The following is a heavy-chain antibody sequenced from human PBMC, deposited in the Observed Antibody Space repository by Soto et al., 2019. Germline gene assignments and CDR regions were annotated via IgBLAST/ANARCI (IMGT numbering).Heavy chain of an antibody. D-gene: IGHD6-6*01. J-gene: IGHJ6*02. V-gene: IGHV3-30-3*01. CDR2: ISYDGSNK. CDR1: GFTFSSYA. Sequence: QVQLVESGGGVVQPGRSLRLSCAASGFTFSSYAMHWVRQAPGKGLEWVAVISYDGSNKYYADSVKGRFTISRDNSKNTLYLQMNSLRAEDTAVYYCARELGYSSSSFYYYGMDVWGQGTTVTVSS. CDR3: ARELGYSSSSFYYYGMDV.